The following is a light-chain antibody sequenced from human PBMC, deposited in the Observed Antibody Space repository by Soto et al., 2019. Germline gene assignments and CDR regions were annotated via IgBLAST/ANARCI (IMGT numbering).Light chain of an antibody. V-gene: IGLV2-11*01. CDR2: DVS. CDR3: YSYVGRTTYV. CDR1: SSDVGGYNY. J-gene: IGLJ1*01. Sequence: QSALTQPRSASGSPGQSITISCTGTSSDVGGYNYVSWYQQHPAKAPKLIIFDVSKRPSGVPNRFSGSKSGNTASLNISGLRAEDEADYYCYSYVGRTTYVFGTGTKLTVL.